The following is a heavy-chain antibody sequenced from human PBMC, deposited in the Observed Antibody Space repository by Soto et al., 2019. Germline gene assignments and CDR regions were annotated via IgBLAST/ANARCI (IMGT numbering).Heavy chain of an antibody. CDR1: GYTLTELS. CDR2: FDPEDGET. Sequence: ASVKVSCKVSGYTLTELSMHWVRQAPGKGLEWMGGFDPEDGETIYAQKFQGRVTMTEDTSTDTAYMELSSLRSEDTAVYYCAAFTLSGYDFHWFDPWGQGTLVTAPQ. CDR3: AAFTLSGYDFHWFDP. J-gene: IGHJ5*02. D-gene: IGHD5-12*01. V-gene: IGHV1-24*01.